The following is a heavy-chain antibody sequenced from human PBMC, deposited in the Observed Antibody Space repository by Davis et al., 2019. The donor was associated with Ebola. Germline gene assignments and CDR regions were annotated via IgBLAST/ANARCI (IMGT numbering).Heavy chain of an antibody. J-gene: IGHJ4*02. CDR3: ATTQWLREFDN. CDR1: EFTFSNYW. Sequence: GESLKISCAASEFTFSNYWMHWVRQAPGKGLEWVSVIYDHSTAYADSVRGRFIISRDKSNNTLYLEMNSLRVDDTAVYYCATTQWLREFDNWGQGTLVTVSS. D-gene: IGHD6-19*01. CDR2: IYDHST. V-gene: IGHV3-53*05.